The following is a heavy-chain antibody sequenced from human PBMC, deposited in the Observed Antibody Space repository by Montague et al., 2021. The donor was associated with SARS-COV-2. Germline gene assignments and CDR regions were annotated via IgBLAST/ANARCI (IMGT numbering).Heavy chain of an antibody. Sequence: CAISGDSVSSNSATWNWVRQSPSRGLEWLGRTYYRSKWYNDYAXXXRGRGTINPDTSKNQFSLQLNSVTPEDTAIYYCTSGREGNYNVMDVWGQGTTVTVSS. CDR2: TYYRSKWYN. V-gene: IGHV6-1*01. D-gene: IGHD1-1*01. CDR3: TSGREGNYNVMDV. J-gene: IGHJ6*02. CDR1: GDSVSSNSAT.